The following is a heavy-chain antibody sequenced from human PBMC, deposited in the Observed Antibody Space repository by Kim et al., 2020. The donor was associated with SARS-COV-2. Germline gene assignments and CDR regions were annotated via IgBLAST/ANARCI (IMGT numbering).Heavy chain of an antibody. D-gene: IGHD3-22*01. CDR1: GGTFSSYA. CDR3: ASPYDSSGYYRY. J-gene: IGHJ4*02. Sequence: SVKVSCKASGGTFSSYAISWVRQAPGQGLEWMGGTIPIFGTANYAQKFQGRVKITADESTSTAYMELSSLRSEDTAVYYCASPYDSSGYYRYWGQGTLVTVSS. V-gene: IGHV1-69*13. CDR2: TIPIFGTA.